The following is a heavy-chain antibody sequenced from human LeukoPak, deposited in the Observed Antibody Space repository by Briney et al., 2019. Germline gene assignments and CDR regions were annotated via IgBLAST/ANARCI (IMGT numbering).Heavy chain of an antibody. Sequence: PSETLSLTCAVYGGSSSGYYWSWIRQPPGKGLEWIGEINHSGSTNYSPSLKSRVTISVDTSKNQFSLKLSSVTAADTAVYYCARVRFKATAYWGQGTLVTVSS. J-gene: IGHJ4*02. CDR3: ARVRFKATAY. V-gene: IGHV4-34*01. D-gene: IGHD2-21*02. CDR1: GGSSSGYY. CDR2: INHSGST.